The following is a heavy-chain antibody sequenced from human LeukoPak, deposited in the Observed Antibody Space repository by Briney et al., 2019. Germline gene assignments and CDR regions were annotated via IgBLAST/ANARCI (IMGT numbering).Heavy chain of an antibody. J-gene: IGHJ4*02. D-gene: IGHD3-22*01. CDR1: EFIVSINY. CDR3: ATIYYYDSSGYRRSFDY. CDR2: ISGSGGST. Sequence: PGGSLRLSCAVSEFIVSINYMTWVRQAPEKGLEWVSAISGSGGSTYYADSVKGRFTISRDNSKNTLYLQMNSLRAEDTAVYYCATIYYYDSSGYRRSFDYWGQGTLVTVSS. V-gene: IGHV3-23*01.